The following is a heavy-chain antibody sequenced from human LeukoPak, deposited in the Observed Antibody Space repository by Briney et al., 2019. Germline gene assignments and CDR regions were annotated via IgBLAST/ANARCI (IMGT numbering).Heavy chain of an antibody. CDR1: GGSISSSNW. CDR2: IYHSGST. Sequence: SETLSLTCAVSGGSISSSNWWSWVRQPPGKGLEWIGEIYHSGSTNYNPSLKSRVTISVDTSKNQFSLRLSSVTAADTAVYYCARAGRGDAFDIWGQGTMVTVSS. J-gene: IGHJ3*02. V-gene: IGHV4-4*02. CDR3: ARAGRGDAFDI. D-gene: IGHD5-12*01.